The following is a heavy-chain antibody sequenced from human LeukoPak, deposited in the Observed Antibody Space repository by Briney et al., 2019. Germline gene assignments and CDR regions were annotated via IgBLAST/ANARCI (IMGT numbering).Heavy chain of an antibody. CDR2: IKQDGSQK. CDR3: AKALSAAYTYGSFDY. J-gene: IGHJ4*02. Sequence: PGGSLRLSCAASGFTFNNYWMSWVRQAPGKGLQWVANIKQDGSQKFYVDSVKGRFTISRDNTKKSLYLQMNSLRAEDTALYYCAKALSAAYTYGSFDYWGQGTLVTVSS. CDR1: GFTFNNYW. D-gene: IGHD5-18*01. V-gene: IGHV3-7*03.